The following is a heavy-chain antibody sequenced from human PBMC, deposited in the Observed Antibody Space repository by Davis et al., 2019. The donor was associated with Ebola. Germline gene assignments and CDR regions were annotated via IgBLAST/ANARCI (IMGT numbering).Heavy chain of an antibody. D-gene: IGHD3-10*01. V-gene: IGHV3-23*01. CDR2: ISGSGGST. CDR1: GFTFSSYA. J-gene: IGHJ5*02. Sequence: GGSLRLSCAASGFTFSSYAMSWVRQAPGKGLEWVSAISGSGGSTYYADSVKGRFTISRDNAKNSLYLQMNSLRAEDTAVYYCARARLWFGDISWFDPWGQGTLVTVSS. CDR3: ARARLWFGDISWFDP.